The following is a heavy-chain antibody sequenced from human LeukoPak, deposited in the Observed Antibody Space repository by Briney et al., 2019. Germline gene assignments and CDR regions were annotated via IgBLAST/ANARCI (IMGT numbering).Heavy chain of an antibody. J-gene: IGHJ4*01. CDR1: GGSITGYY. V-gene: IGHV4-59*08. CDR3: ARVRFGALTLFDY. D-gene: IGHD3-16*02. CDR2: IYYSGST. Sequence: SETLSLTCSVSGGSITGYYWSCIRQPPGKGLEWIGYIYYSGSTNYNPSLKSRLTMSLDTSKNQVSLTLTSVTAADTAVYYCARVRFGALTLFDYWGQGTLVTISS.